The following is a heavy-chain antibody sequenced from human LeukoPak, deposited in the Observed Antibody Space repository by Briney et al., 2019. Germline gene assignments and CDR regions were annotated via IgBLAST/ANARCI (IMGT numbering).Heavy chain of an antibody. V-gene: IGHV1-2*02. CDR3: ATDYAGNSVPDY. CDR2: INPNSGGT. Sequence: ASVKVSCKASGYTFTGYYMHWVRQAPGQGLEWMGWINPNSGGTNYAQKFQGRVTMTRDASISTAYMELSWLRSDDTAPYYCATDYAGNSVPDYWGQGTLVTVSS. D-gene: IGHD4-23*01. CDR1: GYTFTGYY. J-gene: IGHJ4*02.